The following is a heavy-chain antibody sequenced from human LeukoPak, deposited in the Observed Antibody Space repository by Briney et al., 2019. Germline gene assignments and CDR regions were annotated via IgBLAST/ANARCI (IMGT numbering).Heavy chain of an antibody. D-gene: IGHD4-17*01. CDR1: GYSFTSYW. Sequence: GESLKISCKGSGYSFTSYWIGWVRQMPGKGLEWMGIIYPGDSDTKYSPSFQGQVTISADKSITTAYLQWSSLEASDTAIYYCARPHTLDRTTKYYFDYWGQGTLVTVSS. CDR2: IYPGDSDT. V-gene: IGHV5-51*01. CDR3: ARPHTLDRTTKYYFDY. J-gene: IGHJ4*02.